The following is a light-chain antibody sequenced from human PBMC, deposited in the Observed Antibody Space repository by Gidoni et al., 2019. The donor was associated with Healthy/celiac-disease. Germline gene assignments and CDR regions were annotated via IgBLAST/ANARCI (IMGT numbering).Light chain of an antibody. CDR1: QGISSY. Sequence: DIQLTQSPSFLSASVGDRVTITCRASQGISSYLAWYQQKSGKAPKLLIYAASTLQSGVPSRFSGSGSGTGFTLTISSLQPEDFATYYCQQVNSYPRTFGGGTKVEIK. CDR2: AAS. V-gene: IGKV1-9*01. J-gene: IGKJ4*01. CDR3: QQVNSYPRT.